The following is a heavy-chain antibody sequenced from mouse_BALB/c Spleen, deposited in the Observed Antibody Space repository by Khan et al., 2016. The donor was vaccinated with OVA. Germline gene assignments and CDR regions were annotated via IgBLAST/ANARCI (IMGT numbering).Heavy chain of an antibody. CDR1: GYTFTDYN. J-gene: IGHJ3*01. Sequence: QMQLEESGAELARPGASVKLSCKASGYTFTDYNINWVKQRTGQGLEWFGEIYPGSNNTYYNEKFKGKATLTADKSSSTAYMQLSSLTSEDSAVYFCARERGAWFHYWGQGTLVTVSA. CDR3: ARERGAWFHY. V-gene: IGHV1-77*01. CDR2: IYPGSNNT.